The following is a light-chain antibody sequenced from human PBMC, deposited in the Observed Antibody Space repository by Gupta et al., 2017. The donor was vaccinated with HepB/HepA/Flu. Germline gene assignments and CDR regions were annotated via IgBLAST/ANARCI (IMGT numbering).Light chain of an antibody. Sequence: QSALTQPASVSGSPGQSITISCTGTSSDFGGYNYVSWYQQHPGKAPTLMIYDVSNRPSGVSNRFSGSKSGNTASLTISGLQAEDEADYYCSSYTSSSTPVFGGGTKLTVL. CDR1: SSDFGGYNY. CDR3: SSYTSSSTPV. V-gene: IGLV2-14*03. CDR2: DVS. J-gene: IGLJ2*01.